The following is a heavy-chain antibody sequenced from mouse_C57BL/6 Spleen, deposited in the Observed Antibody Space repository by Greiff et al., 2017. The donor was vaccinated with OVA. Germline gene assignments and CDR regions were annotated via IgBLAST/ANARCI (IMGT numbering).Heavy chain of an antibody. CDR1: GYTFTDYN. J-gene: IGHJ3*01. Sequence: EVKLQQSGPELVKPGASVKIPCKASGYTFTDYNMDWVKKSHGKSFEWIGDINPNNGGTIYNQKFKGKDTLTVDKSSSTAYMELRSLTSEDTAVYYCAREGNWTWFAYWGQGTLVTVSA. CDR2: INPNNGGT. D-gene: IGHD4-1*01. V-gene: IGHV1-18*01. CDR3: AREGNWTWFAY.